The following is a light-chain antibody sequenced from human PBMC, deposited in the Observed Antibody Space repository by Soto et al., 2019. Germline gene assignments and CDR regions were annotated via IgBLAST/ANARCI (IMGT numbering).Light chain of an antibody. V-gene: IGKV3-20*01. CDR1: QSIRSS. CDR3: QQYAGSPIT. J-gene: IGKJ5*01. Sequence: EIVWRQLPGTLSLSPGARATLSCRATQSIRSSLAWYQQKPGLAPTLXISDASNRESGVPDRFSGGGSGTEFSRTIRRLEPEDFALYYCQQYAGSPITFGQGTRLEIK. CDR2: DAS.